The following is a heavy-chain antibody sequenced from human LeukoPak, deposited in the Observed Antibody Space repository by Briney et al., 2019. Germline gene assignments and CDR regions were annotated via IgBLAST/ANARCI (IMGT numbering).Heavy chain of an antibody. CDR2: INSDGSST. J-gene: IGHJ4*02. CDR3: ARDGYDYGDYIY. CDR1: GFTFSSYA. Sequence: PGGSLRLSCAASGFTFSSYAMSWVRQAPGKGLVWVSRINSDGSSTSYADSVKGRFTISRDNAKNTLYLQMNSLRAEDTAVYYCARDGYDYGDYIYWGQGTLVTVSS. V-gene: IGHV3-74*01. D-gene: IGHD4-17*01.